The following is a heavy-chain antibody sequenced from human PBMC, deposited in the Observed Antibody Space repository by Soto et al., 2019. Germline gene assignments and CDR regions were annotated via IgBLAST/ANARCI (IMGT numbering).Heavy chain of an antibody. J-gene: IGHJ6*02. CDR2: IYYSGST. Sequence: QVQLQESGPGLVKPSQTLSLTCTVSGGSINSGDYYWRWIRQPPGKGPDWIGYIYYSGSTYYNPSLNSRVTISVDTSRNQFSLKLSSVTAADTGVYYGARGGDAFYYRVGLDVWGQETTVTVSS. V-gene: IGHV4-30-4*01. D-gene: IGHD3-10*01. CDR3: ARGGDAFYYRVGLDV. CDR1: GGSINSGDYY.